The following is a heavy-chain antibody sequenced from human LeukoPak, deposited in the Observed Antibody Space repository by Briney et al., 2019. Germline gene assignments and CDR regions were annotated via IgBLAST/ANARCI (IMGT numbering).Heavy chain of an antibody. Sequence: PGGSLRLSCAASGFTFSNYAMHWVRQAPGKGLEYISAVSGNGGRTYYADSVKGRFSISRDNSKNTLYLQMGSLRAEDMAVYYCARDRNPLVRHIVVVTALVPDAFDIWGQGTMVTVSS. CDR2: VSGNGGRT. J-gene: IGHJ3*02. D-gene: IGHD2-21*02. V-gene: IGHV3-64*02. CDR1: GFTFSNYA. CDR3: ARDRNPLVRHIVVVTALVPDAFDI.